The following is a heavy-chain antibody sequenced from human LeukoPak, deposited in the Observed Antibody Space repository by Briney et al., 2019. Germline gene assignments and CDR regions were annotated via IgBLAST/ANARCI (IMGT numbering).Heavy chain of an antibody. CDR3: AKDYSFSNFN. J-gene: IGHJ4*02. Sequence: GGSLRLSCAASGFMFPNHWMTWVRQAPGKGLEWVANINERGSETYYADYVKGRFTISRDNTKKSLFLQSNSLSVEDTAMYYCAKDYSFSNFNWGQGTLVTVSS. D-gene: IGHD2-15*01. CDR1: GFMFPNHW. CDR2: INERGSET. V-gene: IGHV3-7*01.